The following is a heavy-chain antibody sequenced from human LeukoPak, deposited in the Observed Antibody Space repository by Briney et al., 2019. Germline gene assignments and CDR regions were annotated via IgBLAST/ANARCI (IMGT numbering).Heavy chain of an antibody. V-gene: IGHV3-21*01. CDR2: ISSSSSYI. CDR1: GFTFSSYS. Sequence: GGSLRLSCAASGFTFSSYSMNWVRQAPGKGLEWVSSISSSSSYIYYADSVKGRFTISRDNAKNSLYLQMNSLRAEDTAVYYCASGVLGYCSRTSCYEGVYWGQGTLVTVSS. J-gene: IGHJ4*02. D-gene: IGHD2-2*01. CDR3: ASGVLGYCSRTSCYEGVY.